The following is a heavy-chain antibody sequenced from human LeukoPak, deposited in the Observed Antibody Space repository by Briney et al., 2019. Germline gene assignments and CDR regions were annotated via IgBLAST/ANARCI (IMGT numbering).Heavy chain of an antibody. CDR1: GFTFSTYW. Sequence: GGSLRLSCAASGFTFSTYWMSWVRQAPGEGLEWVANTKADGSVRFYVDSVEGRFTIFRDNAKNSLYLQMNSLRVEDTAMYYCARGEFGDLRYDYWGQGSLVTVSS. CDR2: TKADGSVR. D-gene: IGHD4-17*01. J-gene: IGHJ4*02. CDR3: ARGEFGDLRYDY. V-gene: IGHV3-7*03.